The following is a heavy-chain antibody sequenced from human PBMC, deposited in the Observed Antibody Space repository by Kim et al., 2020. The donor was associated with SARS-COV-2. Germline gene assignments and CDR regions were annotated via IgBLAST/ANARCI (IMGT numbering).Heavy chain of an antibody. Sequence: SPSRKSRVTMTLDTSKKQIALKLTSVTAADTAVYYCARYGLSGKAFDVWGQGTLVPVSS. D-gene: IGHD1-26*01. J-gene: IGHJ3*01. V-gene: IGHV4-59*10. CDR3: ARYGLSGKAFDV.